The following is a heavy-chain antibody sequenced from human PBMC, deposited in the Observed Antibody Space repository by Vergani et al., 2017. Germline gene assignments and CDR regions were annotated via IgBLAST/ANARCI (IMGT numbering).Heavy chain of an antibody. CDR2: MNPNSGNT. J-gene: IGHJ4*02. CDR3: VTGRGIY. CDR1: GYTFTSYD. Sequence: QVQLAQSGAEVKKPGASVKVSCKAAGYTFTSYDINWARQATGQGLEWMGWMNPNSGNTGYAQKFQGRVTMTRKTSISTAYMELSSLRSDDTAVYYCVTGRGIYWGQGTLVTVSS. V-gene: IGHV1-8*01. D-gene: IGHD6-13*01.